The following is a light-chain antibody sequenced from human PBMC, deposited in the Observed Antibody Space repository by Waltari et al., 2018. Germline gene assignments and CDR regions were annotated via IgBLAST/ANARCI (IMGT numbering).Light chain of an antibody. CDR1: QSISKY. CDR2: EAT. CDR3: QKYGTLPAT. V-gene: IGKV3-20*01. Sequence: EIRLTHSPGALSLSPGERATLSCTSSQSISKYLAWYQQKPGQAPRLLIYEATIRVTGIPDRFSGSGFGTDFSLTISSLEPEDFAVYYCQKYGTLPATFGQGTKVEIK. J-gene: IGKJ1*01.